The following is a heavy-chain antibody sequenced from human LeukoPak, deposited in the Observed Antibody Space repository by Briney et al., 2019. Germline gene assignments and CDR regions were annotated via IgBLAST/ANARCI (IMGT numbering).Heavy chain of an antibody. CDR3: ARGRSGSYYGDY. Sequence: ASVKVSCKASGYTFTSYAMHWVRQAPGQRLEWMGWINAGNGNTKYSQKFQGRATITMDTSASTAYMELSSLRSEDTAVYYCARGRSGSYYGDYWGQGTLVTVSS. CDR1: GYTFTSYA. V-gene: IGHV1-3*01. CDR2: INAGNGNT. J-gene: IGHJ4*02. D-gene: IGHD1-26*01.